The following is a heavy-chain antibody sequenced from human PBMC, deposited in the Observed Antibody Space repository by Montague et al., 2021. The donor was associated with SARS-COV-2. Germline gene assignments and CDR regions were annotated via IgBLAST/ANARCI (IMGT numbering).Heavy chain of an antibody. D-gene: IGHD3-22*01. Sequence: SETLSLTCTVSGGSISSSTYYWGWIRQPPGKGLEWIACIYYSGSTYFNPSLKSRVAISIDTSKNQFSLKLSSVTAADTAVYYCARRPYYYDSSGQFDPWGQGVLVTVSS. CDR2: IYYSGST. CDR3: ARRPYYYDSSGQFDP. J-gene: IGHJ5*02. V-gene: IGHV4-39*07. CDR1: GGSISSSTYY.